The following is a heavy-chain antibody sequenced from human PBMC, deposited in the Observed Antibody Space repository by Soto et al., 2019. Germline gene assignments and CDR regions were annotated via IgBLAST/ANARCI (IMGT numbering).Heavy chain of an antibody. CDR1: GFTFSGSA. Sequence: GGSLRLSCAASGFTFSGSAMHWVRQASGKGLEWVGRIRSKANSYATAYAASGKGRFTISRDDSKNTAYLQMNSLKTEDTAVYYCTRHPPLDFWRSTDYYYGMDVWGQGTTVTVSS. V-gene: IGHV3-73*01. J-gene: IGHJ6*02. CDR3: TRHPPLDFWRSTDYYYGMDV. CDR2: IRSKANSYAT. D-gene: IGHD3-3*01.